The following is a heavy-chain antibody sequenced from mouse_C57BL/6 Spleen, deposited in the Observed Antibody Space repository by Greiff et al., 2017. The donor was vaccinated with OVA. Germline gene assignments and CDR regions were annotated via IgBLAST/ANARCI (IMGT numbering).Heavy chain of an antibody. D-gene: IGHD2-4*01. CDR1: GYTFTDHT. CDR3: ARDDYDEGDYYAMDY. J-gene: IGHJ4*01. V-gene: IGHV1-78*01. Sequence: VQRVESDAELVKPGASVKISCKVSGYTFTDHTIHWMKQRPEQGLEWIGYIYPRDGSTKYNEKFKGKATLTADKSSSTAYMQLNSLTSEDSAVYFCARDDYDEGDYYAMDYWGQGTSVTVSS. CDR2: IYPRDGST.